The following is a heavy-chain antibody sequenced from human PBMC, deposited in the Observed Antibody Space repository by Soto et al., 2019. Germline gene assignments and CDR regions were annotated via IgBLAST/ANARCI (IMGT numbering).Heavy chain of an antibody. D-gene: IGHD5-12*01. J-gene: IGHJ4*02. CDR1: GFMFTNHG. Sequence: QVQLVESGGGVVQPGRSLRLSCAASGFMFTNHGMHWVRQAPGKGLEWVAVIWSDGNKRYYADSVKGRFTVSRDTXXXXXXXXXXXXXXXXXXXXXXXXXXXXSDEASDYWGQGTLVTVSS. CDR2: IWSDGNKR. CDR3: XXXXXXSDEASDY. V-gene: IGHV3-33*01.